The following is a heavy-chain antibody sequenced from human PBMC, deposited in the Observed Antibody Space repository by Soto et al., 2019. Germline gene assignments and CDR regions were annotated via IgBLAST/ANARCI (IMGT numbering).Heavy chain of an antibody. J-gene: IGHJ6*03. CDR2: ISAYNGNT. CDR3: ARLAGPYGSGSYSYYYYYMDV. V-gene: IGHV1-18*01. D-gene: IGHD3-10*01. CDR1: GYTFTSYG. Sequence: QVQLVQSGAEVKKPGASVKVSCKASGYTFTSYGISWVRQAPGQGLEWMGWISAYNGNTNYAQKLQGRVTMTTDTSTSTAYMELRSLRSDDTAVYYCARLAGPYGSGSYSYYYYYMDVWGKGTTVTVSS.